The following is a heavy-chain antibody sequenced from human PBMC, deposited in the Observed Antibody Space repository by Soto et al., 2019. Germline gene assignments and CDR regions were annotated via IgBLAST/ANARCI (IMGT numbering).Heavy chain of an antibody. CDR3: ARLPKSGYDPLYFDY. Sequence: PSETLSLTCTVSGGSISSGGYYWSWIRQHPGKGLEWIGYIYYSGSTYYNPSLKSRVTISVDTSKNQFSLKLSSVTAADTAVYYCARLPKSGYDPLYFDYWGQGTLVTVS. D-gene: IGHD5-12*01. J-gene: IGHJ4*02. V-gene: IGHV4-31*03. CDR2: IYYSGST. CDR1: GGSISSGGYY.